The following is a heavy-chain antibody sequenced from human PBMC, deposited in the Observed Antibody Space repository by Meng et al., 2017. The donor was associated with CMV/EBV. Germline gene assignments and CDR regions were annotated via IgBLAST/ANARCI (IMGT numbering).Heavy chain of an antibody. J-gene: IGHJ4*02. V-gene: IGHV6-1*01. CDR2: TYYRSKWYN. D-gene: IGHD5-18*01. CDR3: ARGGGDTAMVDY. Sequence: SCAISGDSVSSNSAAWNWIRQSPSRGLEWLGRTYYRSKWYNDYAVSVKSRITINTDTSKNQFSLQLNSVTPEDTAVYYCARGGGDTAMVDYWGQGTLVTVSS. CDR1: GDSVSSNSAA.